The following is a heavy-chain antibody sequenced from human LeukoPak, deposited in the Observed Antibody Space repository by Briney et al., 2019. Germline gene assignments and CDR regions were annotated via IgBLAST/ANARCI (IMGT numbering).Heavy chain of an antibody. CDR2: IYSGGGT. J-gene: IGHJ4*02. Sequence: GGSLRLSCAASGFTVSTNYMSWVRQAPGKGLEWVSIIYSGGGTYYADSVKGRFTISRDNSKNTLYLQMKSLRTEDTAVYYCARDTAPTATWGQGTLVTVSS. CDR1: GFTVSTNY. D-gene: IGHD4-17*01. V-gene: IGHV3-53*01. CDR3: ARDTAPTAT.